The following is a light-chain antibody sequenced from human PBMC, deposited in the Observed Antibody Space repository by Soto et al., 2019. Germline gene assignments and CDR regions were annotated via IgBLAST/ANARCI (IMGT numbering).Light chain of an antibody. J-gene: IGKJ2*01. Sequence: EIVLTQSPGTLSLSPGERATLSCRASQPVDTSYLAWYQQKRGQAPRLLIYASASRATGIPDRFSGSGSGTDFTLSISRLEPDDFAVYFCQQYGSSPLTFGQGTKLEIK. CDR3: QQYGSSPLT. CDR1: QPVDTSY. V-gene: IGKV3-20*01. CDR2: ASA.